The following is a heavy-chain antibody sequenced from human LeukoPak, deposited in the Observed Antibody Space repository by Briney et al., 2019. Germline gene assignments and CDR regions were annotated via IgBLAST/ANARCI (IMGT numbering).Heavy chain of an antibody. Sequence: SETLSLTCTVSGGSISSHYWNWIRQSPGKGLEWIGYIYYSGSTNYNLSLKSRVTISVDTSKNQFSLKLSSVTAADTAVYYCARETTVVTPGRSDVFDIWGQGTMVTVSS. CDR1: GGSISSHY. V-gene: IGHV4-59*11. CDR3: ARETTVVTPGRSDVFDI. D-gene: IGHD4-23*01. CDR2: IYYSGST. J-gene: IGHJ3*02.